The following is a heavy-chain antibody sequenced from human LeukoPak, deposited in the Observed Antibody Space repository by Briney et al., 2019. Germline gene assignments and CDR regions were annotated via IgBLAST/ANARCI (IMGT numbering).Heavy chain of an antibody. CDR3: VRTSRVPGSSSSWNFDH. Sequence: GGSLRLSCAASGFTFSDHYMDWVRQAPGKGLEWVGRTRNKANSRTTEYAAPVRGRFTISRDDSKNSLYLQMNGLITDDTAVYYCVRTSRVPGSSSSWNFDHWGQGTLVTVSS. CDR1: GFTFSDHY. J-gene: IGHJ4*02. V-gene: IGHV3-72*01. D-gene: IGHD6-13*01. CDR2: TRNKANSRTT.